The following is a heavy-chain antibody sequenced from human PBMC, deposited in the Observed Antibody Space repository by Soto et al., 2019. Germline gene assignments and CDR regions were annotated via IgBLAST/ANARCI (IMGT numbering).Heavy chain of an antibody. J-gene: IGHJ4*02. CDR1: GYTFTRDA. Sequence: QVQLVQSGAEEKKPGASVKVSCKASGYTFTRDAMHWVRQAPGQGLEWMGWINAGNGNTKYSQKFQGRVTITRDTSASTAYMELSSLRSEDTAVYYCARSIVVVTALDYWGQGTLVTVSS. V-gene: IGHV1-3*05. CDR2: INAGNGNT. D-gene: IGHD2-21*02. CDR3: ARSIVVVTALDY.